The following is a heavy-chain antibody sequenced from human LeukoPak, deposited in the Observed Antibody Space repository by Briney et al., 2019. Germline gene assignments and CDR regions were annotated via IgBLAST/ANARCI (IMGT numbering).Heavy chain of an antibody. V-gene: IGHV4-34*01. D-gene: IGHD6-13*01. CDR3: ARGTYSSNTPGSFYFDY. J-gene: IGHJ4*02. CDR1: GGSFGGYY. Sequence: SETLSLTCAVYGGSFGGYYWSWIRQPPGKGLEWIGEINHSGSTNYNPSLKSRVTISVDTSKNRFSLKLSSVTAADTAVYYCARGTYSSNTPGSFYFDYWGQGTLVTVSS. CDR2: INHSGST.